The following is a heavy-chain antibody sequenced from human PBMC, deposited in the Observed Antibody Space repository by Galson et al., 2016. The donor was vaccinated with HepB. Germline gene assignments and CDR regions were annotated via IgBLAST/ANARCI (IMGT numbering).Heavy chain of an antibody. V-gene: IGHV3-72*01. D-gene: IGHD2-21*02. CDR3: PRNSPGDSELDV. CDR1: GFIFSDYY. CDR2: IRSKARSHTT. J-gene: IGHJ6*02. Sequence: SLRLSCATSGFIFSDYYMDWVRQAPGKGLEWVGRIRSKARSHTTEYATPVKGRFTISRDDSKNSMYLGMNSLKTEDTGVYYCPRNSPGDSELDVWGQGATVTVSS.